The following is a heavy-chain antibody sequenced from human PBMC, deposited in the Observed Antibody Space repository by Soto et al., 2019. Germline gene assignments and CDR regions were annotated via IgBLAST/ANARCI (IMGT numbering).Heavy chain of an antibody. Sequence: PSETLSLTCAVSGGSISSGDYYWSWIRQPPGKGLEWVGYIYYSGRTSYNPSLQSRTTMAVDTSKNHFSLRLSSVTAADTAVYFCARMYYYDTSGYLSLDFWGQGTPVTVSS. V-gene: IGHV4-30-4*01. J-gene: IGHJ4*02. CDR2: IYYSGRT. D-gene: IGHD3-22*01. CDR3: ARMYYYDTSGYLSLDF. CDR1: GGSISSGDYY.